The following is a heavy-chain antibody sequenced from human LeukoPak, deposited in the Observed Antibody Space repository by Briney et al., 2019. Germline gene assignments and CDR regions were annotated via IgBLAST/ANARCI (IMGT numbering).Heavy chain of an antibody. CDR2: ISYDGSNK. CDR3: AKAPDEQPATY. J-gene: IGHJ4*02. Sequence: GGSLRLSCAASGFTFSSYGMHWVRQAPGKGLEWVAVISYDGSNKYYADSVKGRFTISRDNSKNTLYLQMNSLRAEDTAVYYCAKAPDEQPATYWGQGTLVTVSS. CDR1: GFTFSSYG. V-gene: IGHV3-30*18. D-gene: IGHD6-13*01.